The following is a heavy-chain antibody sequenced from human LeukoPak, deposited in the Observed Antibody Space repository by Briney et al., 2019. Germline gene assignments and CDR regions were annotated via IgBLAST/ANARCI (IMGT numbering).Heavy chain of an antibody. CDR3: AREGGPGSYYDFWSGPADAFDI. Sequence: SETLSLTCTVSGGSISSYYWSWIRQPAGKGLEWIGRIYTSGSTNYNPSPKSRVTMSVDTSKNQFSLKLSSVTAADTAVYYCAREGGPGSYYDFWSGPADAFDIWGQGTMVTVSS. J-gene: IGHJ3*02. CDR1: GGSISSYY. CDR2: IYTSGST. D-gene: IGHD3-3*01. V-gene: IGHV4-4*07.